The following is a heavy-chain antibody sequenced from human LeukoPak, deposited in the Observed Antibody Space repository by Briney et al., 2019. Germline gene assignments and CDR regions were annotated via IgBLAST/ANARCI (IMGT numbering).Heavy chain of an antibody. CDR1: GYTFTSFD. D-gene: IGHD2-2*02. CDR2: MNPNSGTT. Sequence: GASVKVSCQASGYTFTSFDINWVRQATGQGLEWMGWMNPNSGTTGYAQKFQGRVIMTWNTATSTAYMELSSLRSEDTAVYYCARAPSRGYCSTSSCYIADWGQGTLVTVSS. CDR3: ARAPSRGYCSTSSCYIAD. J-gene: IGHJ4*02. V-gene: IGHV1-8*01.